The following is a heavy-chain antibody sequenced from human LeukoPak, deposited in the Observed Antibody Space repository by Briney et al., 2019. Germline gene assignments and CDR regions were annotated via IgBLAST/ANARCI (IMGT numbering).Heavy chain of an antibody. CDR3: ARRAVAGNDNGVDY. CDR1: GYSFTSYW. D-gene: IGHD6-19*01. J-gene: IGHJ4*02. Sequence: GASLQICCTGSGYSFTSYWIGCVRPMPGKGLEWMGIIYPGDSDTRYSPSFQGQATISADKSISTAYLQWSSLKASDTAMYYCARRAVAGNDNGVDYWGQGTLVTVSS. V-gene: IGHV5-51*01. CDR2: IYPGDSDT.